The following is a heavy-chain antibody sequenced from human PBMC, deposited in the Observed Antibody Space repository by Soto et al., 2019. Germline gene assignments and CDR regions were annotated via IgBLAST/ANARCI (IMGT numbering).Heavy chain of an antibody. D-gene: IGHD2-2*01. CDR1: GFTFSSYA. CDR3: ARVGCSSTSCYGYYYGMDV. Sequence: GSLRLSCAASGFTFSSYAMHWVRQAPGKGLEWVAVISYDGSNKYYADSVKGRFTISRDNSKNTLYLQMNSLRAEDTAVYYCARVGCSSTSCYGYYYGMDVWGQGTTVTVSS. CDR2: ISYDGSNK. V-gene: IGHV3-30-3*01. J-gene: IGHJ6*02.